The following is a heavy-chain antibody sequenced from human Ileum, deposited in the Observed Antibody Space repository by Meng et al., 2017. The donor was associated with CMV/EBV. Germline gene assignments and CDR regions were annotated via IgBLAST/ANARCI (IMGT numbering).Heavy chain of an antibody. J-gene: IGHJ5*02. CDR1: GYTFTSYD. D-gene: IGHD2-21*01. Sequence: CKASGYTFTSYDINWVRQATGQGLEWMGWMNPNSGNTGYAQKFQGRVTITRNTSISTAYMELSSLRSEDTAVYYCARGWRLKTGFDPWGQGTPVTVSS. CDR2: MNPNSGNT. V-gene: IGHV1-8*03. CDR3: ARGWRLKTGFDP.